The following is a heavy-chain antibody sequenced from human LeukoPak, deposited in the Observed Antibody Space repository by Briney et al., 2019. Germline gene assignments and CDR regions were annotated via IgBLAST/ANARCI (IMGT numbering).Heavy chain of an antibody. CDR3: ARAQPPPGGSPYNY. V-gene: IGHV4-61*01. D-gene: IGHD2-15*01. CDR2: FYYTGST. J-gene: IGHJ4*02. CDR1: GGSVSSGSYY. Sequence: SETLSLTCTVSGGSVSSGSYYWSWIRQPPGKGLEWIGYFYYTGSTNYNPSFKSRVTLSVDTSKNQFSLKLISVTAADTAVYYCARAQPPPGGSPYNYWGQGTLVTVSS.